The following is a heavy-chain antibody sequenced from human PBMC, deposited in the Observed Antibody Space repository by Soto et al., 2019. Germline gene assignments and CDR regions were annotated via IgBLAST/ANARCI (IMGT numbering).Heavy chain of an antibody. J-gene: IGHJ4*02. V-gene: IGHV3-23*01. CDR1: GSTFRTYA. Sequence: GGSLRLSCAPSGSTFRTYAMTWVRQAPGKGLEWVSSIDNSGAVTFHADSVKGRFTISRDNSKSTLFLQMSGLRVEDTAIYYCGRLDTSDTYVWGQGNLVTISS. CDR2: IDNSGAVT. D-gene: IGHD3-16*01. CDR3: GRLDTSDTYV.